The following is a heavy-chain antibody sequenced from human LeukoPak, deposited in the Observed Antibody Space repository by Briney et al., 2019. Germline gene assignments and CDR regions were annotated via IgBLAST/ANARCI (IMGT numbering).Heavy chain of an antibody. V-gene: IGHV3-53*01. CDR2: IYSGGST. CDR1: GFTVSSNY. J-gene: IGHJ6*03. Sequence: PGGSLRLSCAASGFTVSSNYMSWVRQAPGKGLEWVSVIYSGGSTYYADSVKGRFTISRDNSKNTLYLQMNSLRAEDTAVYYCARAVSEYCSSTSCYRVDYYYYYMDVWGKGTTVTVS. D-gene: IGHD2-2*02. CDR3: ARAVSEYCSSTSCYRVDYYYYYMDV.